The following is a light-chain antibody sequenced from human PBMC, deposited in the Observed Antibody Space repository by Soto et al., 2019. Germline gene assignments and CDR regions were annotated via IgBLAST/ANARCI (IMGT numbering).Light chain of an antibody. CDR3: SSYTTSSTLV. Sequence: QSALTQPASVSGSLGQSITISCTGTSSDIGGYNYVSWYQQHPGQAPKLLIYEVSTRPSGVSNRFSGSKSGNTASLTISGLQAEDEADYHCSSYTTSSTLVFGGGTKVTVL. CDR1: SSDIGGYNY. V-gene: IGLV2-14*01. CDR2: EVS. J-gene: IGLJ3*02.